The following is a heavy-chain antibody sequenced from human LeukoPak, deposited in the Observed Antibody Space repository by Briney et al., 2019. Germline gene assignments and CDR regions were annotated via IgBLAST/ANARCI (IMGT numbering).Heavy chain of an antibody. Sequence: SETLSLTCTVSGGSISSYYWSWIRQPPGKGLEWIGYIYYSGSTNYNPSLKSRVTISVDTSKNQFSLKLSSVTAADTAVYYCARPYSSSAPLDAFDIWGQGTMVTVSS. J-gene: IGHJ3*02. V-gene: IGHV4-59*01. CDR1: GGSISSYY. CDR2: IYYSGST. D-gene: IGHD6-6*01. CDR3: ARPYSSSAPLDAFDI.